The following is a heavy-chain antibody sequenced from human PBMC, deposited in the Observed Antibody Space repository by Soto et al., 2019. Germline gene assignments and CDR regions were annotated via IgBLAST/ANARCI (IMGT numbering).Heavy chain of an antibody. J-gene: IGHJ4*02. D-gene: IGHD3-22*01. CDR2: ISYDGSNK. Sequence: GGSLRLSCAASGFTFSSYGMHWVRQAPGKGLEWVAVISYDGSNKYYADSVKGRFTISRDNSKNTLYLQMNSLRAEDTAVYYCAKPAFLWYYDSSGYTIDYWGQGTLVTVSS. CDR3: AKPAFLWYYDSSGYTIDY. V-gene: IGHV3-30*18. CDR1: GFTFSSYG.